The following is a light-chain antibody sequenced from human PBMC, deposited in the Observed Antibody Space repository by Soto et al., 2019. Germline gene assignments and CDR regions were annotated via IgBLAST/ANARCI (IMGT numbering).Light chain of an antibody. CDR2: DAS. Sequence: DIQMTQSPSTVSASVGDRVTITCRASQSISSWLAWYQQKPGKAPNLLIYDASSLQSGVPSRFSVSGSGTEFTLTISSLQPDDFATYYCQQCGLYWSFGQGTKVDIK. CDR1: QSISSW. J-gene: IGKJ1*01. V-gene: IGKV1-5*01. CDR3: QQCGLYWS.